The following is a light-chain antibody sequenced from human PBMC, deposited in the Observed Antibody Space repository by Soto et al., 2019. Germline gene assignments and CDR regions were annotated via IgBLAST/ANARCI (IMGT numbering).Light chain of an antibody. V-gene: IGKV2-28*01. CDR3: MQALQTPWT. Sequence: DIVMTQSALSLPVTAGEPSSISCRSSQSLMHSHGKNYLDWYLQKPGQSPQLLIYLGSNRASGVPDRFSGSGSGTDFTLKISRVEAEDVGVYYCMQALQTPWTFGQGTKVDIK. CDR1: QSLMHSHGKNY. CDR2: LGS. J-gene: IGKJ1*01.